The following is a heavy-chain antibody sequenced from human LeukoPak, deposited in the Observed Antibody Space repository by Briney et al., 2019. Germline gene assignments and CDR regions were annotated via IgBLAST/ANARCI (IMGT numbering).Heavy chain of an antibody. D-gene: IGHD3-22*01. CDR3: ARGPYDSSGYRFDY. CDR2: MNPNSGNT. V-gene: IGHV1-8*03. J-gene: IGHJ4*02. CDR1: GYTFSTYN. Sequence: ASVKVSCKASGYTFSTYNINWVRQATGQGLEWMGWMNPNSGNTGYAQKFQGRVSITRNNSISTAYMELSSLRSEDTAVYYCARGPYDSSGYRFDYWGQGTLVTVSS.